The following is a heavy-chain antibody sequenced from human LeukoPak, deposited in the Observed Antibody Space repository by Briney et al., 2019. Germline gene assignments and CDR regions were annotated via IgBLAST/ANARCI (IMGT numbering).Heavy chain of an antibody. CDR3: ARPGSGLDY. D-gene: IGHD3-10*01. V-gene: IGHV3-30*02. CDR1: GFTFTTNN. CDR2: IQNDGSIK. Sequence: GGSLRLSCAASGFTFTTNNMHWVRQAPGKGLEWVAFIQNDGSIKHYTDSVKGRFTISRDNSKNTLYLQMDSLRAEDTAVYYCARPGSGLDYWGQGTLVTVSS. J-gene: IGHJ4*02.